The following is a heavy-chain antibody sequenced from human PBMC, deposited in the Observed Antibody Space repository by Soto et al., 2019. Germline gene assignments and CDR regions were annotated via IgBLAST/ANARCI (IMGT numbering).Heavy chain of an antibody. V-gene: IGHV3-48*01. CDR3: ARDPHSLDY. J-gene: IGHJ4*02. Sequence: EVQLVESGGGLVQPGGSLRLSCAASGFTFSTYSMNWVRQPPGKGLEWVSYITSGSNTKYYADSVKGRFTISRDNAKNSRYLQMNSLRAEDTAVYYCARDPHSLDYWGQGILVTVSS. CDR1: GFTFSTYS. D-gene: IGHD2-15*01. CDR2: ITSGSNTK.